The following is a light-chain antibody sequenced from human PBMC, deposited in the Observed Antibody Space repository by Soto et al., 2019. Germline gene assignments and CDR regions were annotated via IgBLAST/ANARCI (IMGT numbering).Light chain of an antibody. J-gene: IGKJ2*01. Sequence: EIVLTQSPGTLSLSPGERGTLSCRASQSVSSSYLAWYQQKPGQAPRLLIYGASNRATGIPDRFSGSGSGTDFTLTISRLEPEDFAVYYCQQYGGSPLYTFGQGTKLEIK. V-gene: IGKV3-20*01. CDR2: GAS. CDR1: QSVSSSY. CDR3: QQYGGSPLYT.